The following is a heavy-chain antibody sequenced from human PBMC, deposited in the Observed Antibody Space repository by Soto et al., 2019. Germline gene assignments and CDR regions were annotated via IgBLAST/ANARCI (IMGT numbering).Heavy chain of an antibody. CDR2: ISYDGSNK. D-gene: IGHD6-6*01. V-gene: IGHV3-30*18. J-gene: IGHJ6*02. CDR3: AKVLRQLAPPHYSYGMDV. Sequence: QVQLVESGGGVVQPGRSLRLSCAASGFTFSSYGMHWVRQAPGKGLEWVAVISYDGSNKYYADFVKGRFTISRDNSKNTLYLQMNSLRAEDTAVYYCAKVLRQLAPPHYSYGMDVWGQGTTVTVSS. CDR1: GFTFSSYG.